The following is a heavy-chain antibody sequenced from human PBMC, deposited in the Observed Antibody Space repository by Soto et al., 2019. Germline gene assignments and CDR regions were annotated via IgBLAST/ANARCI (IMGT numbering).Heavy chain of an antibody. J-gene: IGHJ5*02. Sequence: QVTLKESGPVLVKPTETLTLTCTVSGFSLSNAGMGVSWIRQPPGKALEWLAHIFSNDERRFSTSLKNRLTISKDTCNSQVVLTMTNMVPVDPATYYWAQTEDSGRSRSPAGWFDAWGQGTLVTVSS. CDR1: GFSLSNAGMG. CDR2: IFSNDER. CDR3: AQTEDSGRSRSPAGWFDA. D-gene: IGHD6-25*01. V-gene: IGHV2-26*01.